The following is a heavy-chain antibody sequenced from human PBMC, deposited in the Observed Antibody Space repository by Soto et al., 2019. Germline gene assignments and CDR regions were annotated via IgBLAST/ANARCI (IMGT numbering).Heavy chain of an antibody. CDR2: IIPIFGTA. V-gene: IGHV1-69*06. Sequence: SVKVSCKASGGTFSSYAISWVRQAPGQGLEWMGVIIPIFGTANYAQKFQGRVTITADKSTSTAYMELSSLKSEDTSGYYCAREPGEYQLQYYYYYCRIRVWGQGNTGTVSS. CDR1: GGTFSSYA. J-gene: IGHJ6*02. CDR3: AREPGEYQLQYYYYYCRIRV. D-gene: IGHD2-2*01.